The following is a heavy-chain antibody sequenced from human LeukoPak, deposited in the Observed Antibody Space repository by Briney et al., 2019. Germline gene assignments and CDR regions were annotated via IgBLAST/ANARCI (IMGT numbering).Heavy chain of an antibody. Sequence: GGSLRLSCVASGFIFSNHAMHWVRQAPGKGLEWVAIIASDGAKAYYADSVKGRFTVSRDNAKNTLYLQVNNLRAEDTAVYYCARGPNSNWSGLDFWGQGTLLTVSS. CDR3: ARGPNSNWSGLDF. V-gene: IGHV3-30-3*01. D-gene: IGHD6-6*01. CDR1: GFIFSNHA. CDR2: IASDGAKA. J-gene: IGHJ4*02.